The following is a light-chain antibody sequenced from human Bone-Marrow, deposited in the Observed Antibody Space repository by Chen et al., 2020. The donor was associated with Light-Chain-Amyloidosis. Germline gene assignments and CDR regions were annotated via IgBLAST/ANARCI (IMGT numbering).Light chain of an antibody. V-gene: IGLV3-25*03. Sequence: SYELTQPPSVSVSPGQTARITCSGDDLPTKYAYWYQQKPGQAPVLVITRDTERPSGISERFSGSSSGTTATLTIRRVQAEDEADYHGQSADSSGTYEVIFGGGTKLTVL. CDR1: DLPTKY. CDR2: RDT. CDR3: QSADSSGTYEVI. J-gene: IGLJ2*01.